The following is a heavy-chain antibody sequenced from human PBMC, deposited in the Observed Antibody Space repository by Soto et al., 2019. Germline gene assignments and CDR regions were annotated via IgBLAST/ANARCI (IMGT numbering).Heavy chain of an antibody. CDR2: ISTNSRTI. J-gene: IGHJ4*02. CDR1: GFTFSSYS. V-gene: IGHV3-48*02. CDR3: AIDFAWAFDY. Sequence: EVQLVESGGGLVQPGGSLRLSCVASGFTFSSYSMNWVRQAPGKGLEWVSYISTNSRTIHYADSVKGRFTISRDNAKNSLYLQMNSLRDEDTAVYYCAIDFAWAFDYWGQGTLLTVSP. D-gene: IGHD1-26*01.